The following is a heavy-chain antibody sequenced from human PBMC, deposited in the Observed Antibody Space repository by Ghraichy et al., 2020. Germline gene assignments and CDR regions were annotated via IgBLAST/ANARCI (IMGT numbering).Heavy chain of an antibody. V-gene: IGHV5-51*01. CDR1: GYIFTNYW. CDR3: ARRDSSWTTPDY. J-gene: IGHJ4*02. Sequence: GESLNISCKASGYIFTNYWIAWVRQMPGKGLEWMGIIYPDDSDTRYNPSFQGQVTMSVDKSISTAYLQWSSLKASDTATYYCARRDSSWTTPDYWGQGTLVTVSS. CDR2: IYPDDSDT. D-gene: IGHD6-13*01.